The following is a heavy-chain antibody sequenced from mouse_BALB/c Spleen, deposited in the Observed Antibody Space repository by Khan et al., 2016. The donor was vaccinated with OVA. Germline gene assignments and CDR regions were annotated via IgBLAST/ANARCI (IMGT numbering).Heavy chain of an antibody. V-gene: IGHV5-15*02. CDR2: ISDLAYTF. Sequence: EVELVESGGGLVQPGGSRKLSCAASGFTFSDYGMAWVRQAPWKGPEWVAFISDLAYTFYYADTVTGRFTLSRENAKNTLYLEMSSLRSGDTAMYYCARGGGTAPFAYWGQGTLGTVSA. CDR3: ARGGGTAPFAY. D-gene: IGHD1-2*01. CDR1: GFTFSDYG. J-gene: IGHJ3*01.